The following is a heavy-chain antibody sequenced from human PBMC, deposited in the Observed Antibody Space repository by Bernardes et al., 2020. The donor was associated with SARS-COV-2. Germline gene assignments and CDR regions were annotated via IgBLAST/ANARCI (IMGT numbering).Heavy chain of an antibody. J-gene: IGHJ4*02. Sequence: GGSLRLSCAASGFSFNDYAMNWVRQAPGKGLEWVSYISSRSSTVYYADSVKGRFTISRDDSKSIAYLQMNSLKTEDTAVYYCTRESPSGDWVYWGQGTLVTVSS. CDR3: TRESPSGDWVY. CDR1: GFSFNDYA. D-gene: IGHD2-21*02. CDR2: ISSRSSTV. V-gene: IGHV3-48*01.